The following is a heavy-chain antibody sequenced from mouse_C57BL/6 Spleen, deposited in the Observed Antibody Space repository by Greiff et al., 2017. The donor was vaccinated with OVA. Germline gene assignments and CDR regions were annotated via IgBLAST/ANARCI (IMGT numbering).Heavy chain of an antibody. J-gene: IGHJ3*01. D-gene: IGHD2-1*01. CDR2: ISSGGDYI. CDR3: TRGGGNPWFAY. V-gene: IGHV5-9-1*02. Sequence: DVMLVESGEGLVKPGGSLKLSCAASGFTFSSYAMSWVRQTPEKRLEWVAYISSGGDYIYYADTVKGRFTISRDNARNTLYLQMSSLKSEDTAMYYCTRGGGNPWFAYWGQGTLVTVSA. CDR1: GFTFSSYA.